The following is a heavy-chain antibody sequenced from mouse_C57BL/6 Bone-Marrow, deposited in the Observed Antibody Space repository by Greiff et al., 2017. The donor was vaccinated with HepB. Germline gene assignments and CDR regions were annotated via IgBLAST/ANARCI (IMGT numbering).Heavy chain of an antibody. D-gene: IGHD1-1*01. Sequence: VQLQQSGPELVKPGASVKMSCKASGYTFTDYNMHWVKQSHGKSLEWIGYINPNNGGTSYNQKFKGKATLTVNKSSSTAYMELRSLTSEDSAVYYCAIPFITTVVATTDYFDYWGQGTTLTVSS. CDR3: AIPFITTVVATTDYFDY. CDR1: GYTFTDYN. J-gene: IGHJ2*01. CDR2: INPNNGGT. V-gene: IGHV1-22*01.